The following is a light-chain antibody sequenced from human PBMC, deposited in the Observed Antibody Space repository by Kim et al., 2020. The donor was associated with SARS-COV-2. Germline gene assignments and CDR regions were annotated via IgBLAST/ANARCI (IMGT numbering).Light chain of an antibody. Sequence: PGRAPILVLYRDKERPSWIPERFSGSRSGTTLTLTITGVQTEDGADYFCQSADISGISWIFGGGTQLTVL. CDR3: QSADISGISWI. V-gene: IGLV3-25*03. CDR2: RDK. J-gene: IGLJ2*01.